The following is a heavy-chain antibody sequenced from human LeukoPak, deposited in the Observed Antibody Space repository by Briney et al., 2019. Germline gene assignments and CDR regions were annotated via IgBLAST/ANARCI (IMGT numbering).Heavy chain of an antibody. V-gene: IGHV3-21*01. D-gene: IGHD3-22*01. CDR1: GFTFSSYS. J-gene: IGHJ4*02. CDR2: ISSSSSYI. Sequence: GGSLRLSCAASGFTFSSYSMNWVRQAPGKGLGWVSSISSSSSYIYYADSVKGRFTISRDNAKNSLYLQMNSLRAEDTAVYYCARFYYDSSGYYCLDYWGQGTLVTVSS. CDR3: ARFYYDSSGYYCLDY.